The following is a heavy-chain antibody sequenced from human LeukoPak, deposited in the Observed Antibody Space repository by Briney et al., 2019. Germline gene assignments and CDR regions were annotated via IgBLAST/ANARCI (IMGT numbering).Heavy chain of an antibody. Sequence: SETLSLTCAVYSGSFSGYYWRWLRQPPGKGLEWIGEINHSGSTNYNPSLKSRVTISVDKSKSQCSLKLRSVTAADTAVYYCARGPPYYDFWSGYYWAFDIWGQGTMVTVSS. CDR2: INHSGST. CDR3: ARGPPYYDFWSGYYWAFDI. J-gene: IGHJ3*02. CDR1: SGSFSGYY. V-gene: IGHV4-34*01. D-gene: IGHD3-3*01.